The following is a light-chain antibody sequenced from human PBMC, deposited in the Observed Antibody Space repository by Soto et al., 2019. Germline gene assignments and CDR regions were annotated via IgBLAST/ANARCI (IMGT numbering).Light chain of an antibody. CDR3: QQYGSSPLT. CDR1: QSVSSSY. CDR2: GAS. V-gene: IGKV3-20*01. Sequence: EIVLTQSPGTLSLSPGERATLSCRASQSVSSSYLAWYQQKPGQAPSLLIYGASSRATGIPDRFSGSGSGTDFTLTISRREPEDFAVYYCQQYGSSPLTFGGGTKVEIK. J-gene: IGKJ4*01.